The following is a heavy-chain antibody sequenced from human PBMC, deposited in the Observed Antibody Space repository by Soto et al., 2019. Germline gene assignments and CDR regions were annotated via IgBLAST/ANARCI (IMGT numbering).Heavy chain of an antibody. CDR2: ISSDSKTI. Sequence: VQLLESGGGLVQPGGSLRLSCATSGISFSTYPMNWVRQAPGQGLEWVSYISSDSKTIYYADSVKGRFTISRDNAKNSLYLQMTSLRDEDTAVYYCARDLGYGSGRYCCYFDYWGQGTLVTVSS. CDR1: GISFSTYP. CDR3: ARDLGYGSGRYCCYFDY. J-gene: IGHJ4*02. D-gene: IGHD3-10*01. V-gene: IGHV3-48*02.